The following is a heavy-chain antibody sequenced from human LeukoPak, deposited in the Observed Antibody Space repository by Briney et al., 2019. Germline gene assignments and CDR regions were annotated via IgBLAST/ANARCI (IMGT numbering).Heavy chain of an antibody. J-gene: IGHJ4*02. CDR1: GYTFTSYY. CDR3: ASNGLFGTHAAPFDY. D-gene: IGHD3-16*01. V-gene: IGHV1-46*01. CDR2: INPSGGST. Sequence: GASVKVSCTASGYTFTSYYMHWVRQAPGQGLGLMGIINPSGGSTSYAQKFQGRVTMTRDTSTSTVYMELSSLRYEDTAVYYCASNGLFGTHAAPFDYWGQGTLVTVSS.